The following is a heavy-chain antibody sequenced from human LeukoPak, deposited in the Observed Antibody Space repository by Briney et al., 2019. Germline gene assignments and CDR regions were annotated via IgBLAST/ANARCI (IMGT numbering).Heavy chain of an antibody. D-gene: IGHD1-26*01. CDR2: ISGSGGST. CDR3: ARDEASGSYPIDY. Sequence: GGSLRLSCAASGFTFSSYAMSWVRQAPGKGLEWVSAISGSGGSTYYADSVKGRFTISRDNAKNSLYLQMNSLRAEDTAVYYCARDEASGSYPIDYWGQGTLVTVSS. V-gene: IGHV3-23*01. CDR1: GFTFSSYA. J-gene: IGHJ4*02.